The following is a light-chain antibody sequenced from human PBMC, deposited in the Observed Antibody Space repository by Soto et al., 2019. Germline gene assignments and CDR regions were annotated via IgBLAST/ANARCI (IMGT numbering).Light chain of an antibody. CDR2: WAS. J-gene: IGKJ3*01. CDR3: QQYHSTPFT. CDR1: QSVIFSSNDKNY. V-gene: IGKV4-1*01. Sequence: DIVMTQSPDSLAVSLGERATINCKSSQSVIFSSNDKNYLAWYQQRPGQPPKLLIYWASTRESGVPDRFSGSGSGTDFTLTISSLQAEDVAVYYCQQYHSTPFTFGPGTKVDIK.